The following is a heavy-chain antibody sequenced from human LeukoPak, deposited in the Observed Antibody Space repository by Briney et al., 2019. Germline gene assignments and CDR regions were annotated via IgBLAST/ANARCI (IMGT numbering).Heavy chain of an antibody. CDR3: ARAGYSYLDY. CDR2: IYHSGST. J-gene: IGHJ4*02. CDR1: GYSISSGYY. D-gene: IGHD5-18*01. V-gene: IGHV4-38-2*02. Sequence: SETLSLTCTVSGYSISSGYYWGWIRQPPGKGLEWIGSIYHSGSTYYNPSLMSRVTISLDTSKNQFSLKVSSVTAADTAVYYCARAGYSYLDYWGQGTLVTVSS.